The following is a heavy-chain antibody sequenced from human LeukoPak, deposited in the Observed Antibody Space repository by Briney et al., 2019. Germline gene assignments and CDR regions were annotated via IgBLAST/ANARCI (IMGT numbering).Heavy chain of an antibody. Sequence: SETLSLTCTVSGGSISSYYWSWIRQPAGKGLEWIGRIYTSGSTNYNPSLKSRVTMSVDTSKNQFSLKLSSVTAADTAVYCCARDAGITIFGVVIPEGFDPWGQGTLVTVSS. CDR2: IYTSGST. V-gene: IGHV4-4*07. CDR1: GGSISSYY. CDR3: ARDAGITIFGVVIPEGFDP. J-gene: IGHJ5*02. D-gene: IGHD3-3*01.